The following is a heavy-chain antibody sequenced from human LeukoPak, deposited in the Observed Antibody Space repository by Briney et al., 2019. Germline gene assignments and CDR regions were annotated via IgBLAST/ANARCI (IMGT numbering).Heavy chain of an antibody. V-gene: IGHV4-61*02. CDR3: ANYCGGDCLYYYGMDV. D-gene: IGHD2-21*02. CDR1: GGSISSGSYY. CDR2: IYTSGST. Sequence: SETLSLTCTVSGGSISSGSYYWSWIRQPAGKGLEWIGRIYTSGSTNYNPSLKSRVTISVDTSKNQFSLKLSSVTAADTAVYYCANYCGGDCLYYYGMDVWGQGTTVTVSS. J-gene: IGHJ6*02.